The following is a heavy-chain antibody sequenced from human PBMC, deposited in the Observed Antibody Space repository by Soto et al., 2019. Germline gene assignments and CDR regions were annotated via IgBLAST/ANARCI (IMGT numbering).Heavy chain of an antibody. CDR3: ATDPGYSSSWYYFDY. Sequence: GASVKVSCKVSGYTLTELSMHWVRQAPGGGLEWMGGFDPEDGETIYAQKFQGRVTMTEDTSTDTAYMELSSLGSEDTAVYYCATDPGYSSSWYYFDYWGQGTLVTVSS. CDR2: FDPEDGET. CDR1: GYTLTELS. V-gene: IGHV1-24*01. D-gene: IGHD6-13*01. J-gene: IGHJ4*02.